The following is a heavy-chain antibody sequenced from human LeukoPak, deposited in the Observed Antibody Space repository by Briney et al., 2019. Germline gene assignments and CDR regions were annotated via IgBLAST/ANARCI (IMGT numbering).Heavy chain of an antibody. D-gene: IGHD3-22*01. V-gene: IGHV4-59*01. CDR1: GGSISSYY. J-gene: IGHJ6*02. Sequence: SETLSLTCAVSGGSISSYYWGWIRQPPGKGLEWVGYIYYSGSTSYNPSLKSRVTILLDTSNNQFSLKLSSVTAADTAVYYCARSYDSRGYYYCGMDVWGQGTTVTVSS. CDR3: ARSYDSRGYYYCGMDV. CDR2: IYYSGST.